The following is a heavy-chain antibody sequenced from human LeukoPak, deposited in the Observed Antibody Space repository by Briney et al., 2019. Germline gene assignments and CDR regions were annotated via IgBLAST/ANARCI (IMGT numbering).Heavy chain of an antibody. CDR1: GFTFSSYG. Sequence: PGRSLRLSCAASGFTFSSYGMHWVRQAPGKGLEWVSVIYSGGSTYYADSVKGRFTISRDNSKNTLYLQMNSLRAEDTAVYYCASSNYGSGSYWPSDGMDVWGQGTTVTVSS. CDR2: IYSGGST. D-gene: IGHD3-10*01. J-gene: IGHJ6*02. CDR3: ASSNYGSGSYWPSDGMDV. V-gene: IGHV3-53*01.